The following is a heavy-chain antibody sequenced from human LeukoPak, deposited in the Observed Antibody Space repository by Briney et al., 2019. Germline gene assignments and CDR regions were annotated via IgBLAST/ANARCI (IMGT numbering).Heavy chain of an antibody. J-gene: IGHJ6*03. Sequence: PGGSLRLSCAASGFTFSSYAMSWVRQAPGKGLEWVSAISGSGGSTYYADSVKGRFTISRDNSKNTLYLQMNSLRAEDTAVYYCAKDSGVVNYDFWSGQDPFYYMDVWGKGTTVTVSS. D-gene: IGHD3-3*01. CDR1: GFTFSSYA. CDR3: AKDSGVVNYDFWSGQDPFYYMDV. CDR2: ISGSGGST. V-gene: IGHV3-23*01.